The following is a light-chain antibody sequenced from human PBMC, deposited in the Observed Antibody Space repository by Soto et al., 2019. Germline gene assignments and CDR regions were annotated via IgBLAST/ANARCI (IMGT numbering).Light chain of an antibody. CDR2: GAS. CDR1: QSVSSSY. Sequence: EIVLTQSPGTLSLSPGERATLSCRASQSVSSSYLAWYQQKPGQAPRLLIYGASSRATGIPDRFSGSGSGTDFTLTISRLEPEDFAVYYGQQDGSSPYNFGQGTKMEIK. CDR3: QQDGSSPYN. V-gene: IGKV3-20*01. J-gene: IGKJ2*01.